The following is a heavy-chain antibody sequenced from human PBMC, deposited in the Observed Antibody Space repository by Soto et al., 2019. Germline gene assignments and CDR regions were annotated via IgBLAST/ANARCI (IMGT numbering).Heavy chain of an antibody. V-gene: IGHV1-3*01. J-gene: IGHJ6*02. CDR3: ARTDCSSTSCYNYYYYGMDV. CDR2: INPGNGDT. Sequence: QVQLVQSGTEVKKPGASVKVSCKTSGYSFTKYGLHWVRQAPGQRLEWMGWINPGNGDTKNSQKFQGRVTITRDTSATTAYMELSSLRSEDSAVFYCARTDCSSTSCYNYYYYGMDVWGQGTTVTVSS. D-gene: IGHD2-2*01. CDR1: GYSFTKYG.